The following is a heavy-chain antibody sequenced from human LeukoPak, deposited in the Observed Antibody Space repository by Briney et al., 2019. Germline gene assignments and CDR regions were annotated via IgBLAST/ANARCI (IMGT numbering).Heavy chain of an antibody. CDR3: ATSGITMVRGVIVLDY. CDR1: GFTFSSYS. V-gene: IGHV3-48*01. J-gene: IGHJ4*02. Sequence: PGGSLRLSCAASGFTFSSYSMNWVRQAPGKGLEWVSYISSSSSTIYYADSVKGRFTISRDNAKNSLYLQMNSLRAEDTAVYYCATSGITMVRGVIVLDYWGQGTLVTVSS. D-gene: IGHD3-10*01. CDR2: ISSSSSTI.